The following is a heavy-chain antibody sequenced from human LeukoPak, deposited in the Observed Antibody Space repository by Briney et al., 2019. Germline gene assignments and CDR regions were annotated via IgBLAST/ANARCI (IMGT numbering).Heavy chain of an antibody. J-gene: IGHJ3*01. Sequence: GGSLRLLCAPSGFTFRNYWMNWVRQAPGKGLEWVANIKQDGSEKHYVDSVKGRFTISRDNAKNSLYLQMKSLRVDDTAVYYCARDRGGAESHGFDAFDLWGQGTIVTVSS. V-gene: IGHV3-7*01. D-gene: IGHD2-15*01. CDR3: ARDRGGAESHGFDAFDL. CDR2: IKQDGSEK. CDR1: GFTFRNYW.